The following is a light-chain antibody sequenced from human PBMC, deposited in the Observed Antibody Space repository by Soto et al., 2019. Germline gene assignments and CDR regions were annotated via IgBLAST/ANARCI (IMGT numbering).Light chain of an antibody. CDR1: DSNIGAGYD. CDR2: GDN. Sequence: QLVLTQPPSVSGAPGRRVTISCTGSDSNIGAGYDVFWYQQFPGTAPKLLIYGDNNRPSGVPDRFSGSKSGTSASLDITGLQAEDEADYYCQSYDISLSVVFGGGTKVTVL. CDR3: QSYDISLSVV. V-gene: IGLV1-40*01. J-gene: IGLJ3*02.